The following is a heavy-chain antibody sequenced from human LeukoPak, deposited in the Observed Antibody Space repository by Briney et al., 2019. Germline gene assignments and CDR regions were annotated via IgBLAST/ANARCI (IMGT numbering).Heavy chain of an antibody. D-gene: IGHD5-18*01. CDR3: AKVRGYSYGPTDY. J-gene: IGHJ4*02. CDR1: GFTFSSYA. V-gene: IGHV3-23*01. Sequence: GGSLRLSCAASGFTFSSYAMSWVRQAPGKGLVWVSAISGSGGSTYYADSVKGRFTISRDNSKNTLYLQMNSLRAEDTAVYYCAKVRGYSYGPTDYRGQGTLVTVSS. CDR2: ISGSGGST.